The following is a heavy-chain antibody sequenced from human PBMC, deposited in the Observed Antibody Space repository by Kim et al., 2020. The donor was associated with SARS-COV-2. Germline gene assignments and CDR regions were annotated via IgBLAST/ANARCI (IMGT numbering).Heavy chain of an antibody. CDR2: INHSGST. V-gene: IGHV4-34*01. CDR1: GGSFSGYY. Sequence: SETLSLTCAVYGGSFSGYYWSWIRQPPGKGLEWIGEINHSGSTNYNPSLKSRVTISVDTSKNQFSLKLSSVTAADTAVYYCARLQSYVCMDVWGQGTTV. J-gene: IGHJ6*02. CDR3: ARLQSYVCMDV. D-gene: IGHD1-26*01.